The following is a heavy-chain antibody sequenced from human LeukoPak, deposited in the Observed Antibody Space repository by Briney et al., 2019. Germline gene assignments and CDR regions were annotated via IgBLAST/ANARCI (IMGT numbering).Heavy chain of an antibody. Sequence: PGESLKISCKGSGYSFSSYWIGWVRQMPGKGLEWMGIIYPGDSDTRYSPSFQGQVTISADKSISTAYLQWSSLKASDTAMYYCARVMELGDGHGELDYWGQGTLVTVSS. V-gene: IGHV5-51*01. CDR2: IYPGDSDT. CDR3: ARVMELGDGHGELDY. CDR1: GYSFSSYW. J-gene: IGHJ4*02. D-gene: IGHD5-24*01.